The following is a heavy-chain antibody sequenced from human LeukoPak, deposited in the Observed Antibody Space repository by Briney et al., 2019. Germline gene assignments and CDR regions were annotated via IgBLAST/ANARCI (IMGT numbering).Heavy chain of an antibody. Sequence: GGSLRLSCAASGFXLSSSAMSWVRQAPGKGLEYVSAIATVATYYADSVKGRFTISRDNSKNTLYLQMNSLRAEDTAVYYCASRRPYYFDYWGQGTLVTVSS. V-gene: IGHV3-23*01. CDR2: IATVAT. J-gene: IGHJ4*02. D-gene: IGHD1-14*01. CDR3: ASRRPYYFDY. CDR1: GFXLSSSA.